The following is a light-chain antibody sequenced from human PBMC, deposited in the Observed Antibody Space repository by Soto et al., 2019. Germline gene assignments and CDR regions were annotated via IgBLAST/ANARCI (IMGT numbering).Light chain of an antibody. V-gene: IGLV2-23*01. J-gene: IGLJ1*01. CDR1: SSDVGRYKF. CDR2: EGS. Sequence: QSVLTXPASVFGSPGQSITISCTGTSSDVGRYKFVSWYQQHPGKAPKVMIYEGSKRPSGVSNRFSGSKSGNTASLTISGLQAEDEADYYCCSYTSSRTYVFGTGTKVTVL. CDR3: CSYTSSRTYV.